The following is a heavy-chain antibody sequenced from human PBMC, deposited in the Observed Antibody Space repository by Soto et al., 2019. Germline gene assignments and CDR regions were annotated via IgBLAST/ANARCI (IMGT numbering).Heavy chain of an antibody. J-gene: IGHJ5*02. CDR1: GGSVSSGSYY. CDR3: AAMIVIRAGNWFDP. Sequence: QVQLQESGPGLVKPSETLSLTCTVSGGSVSSGSYYWSWIRQPPGKGLEWIGYIYYSGSTNYNPSLKSRVTIAVDTSKNQFALKLSSVTAADTAVYYCAAMIVIRAGNWFDPWGQGTLVTVSS. D-gene: IGHD3-22*01. V-gene: IGHV4-61*01. CDR2: IYYSGST.